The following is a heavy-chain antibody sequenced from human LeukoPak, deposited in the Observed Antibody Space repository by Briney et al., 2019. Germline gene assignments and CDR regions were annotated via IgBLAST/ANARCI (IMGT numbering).Heavy chain of an antibody. D-gene: IGHD6-19*01. CDR2: IYYNGNT. CDR3: ARLTALAGHRGAFDI. V-gene: IGHV4-39*01. J-gene: IGHJ3*02. Sequence: SDTLSLTCNVSGGSIGGHTFYWDWIRQPPGKGLEWIATIYYNGNTFHNPSLKSRVAISIDMSKSQFFLHLTSVSAADTAVYYCARLTALAGHRGAFDIWGPGTLVTVSS. CDR1: GGSIGGHTFY.